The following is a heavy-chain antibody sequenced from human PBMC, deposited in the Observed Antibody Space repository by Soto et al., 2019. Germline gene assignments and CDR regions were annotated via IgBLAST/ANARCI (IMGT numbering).Heavy chain of an antibody. CDR3: ARHGSSSTSNYYYYGMDV. D-gene: IGHD3-10*01. Sequence: GESLKISCKASGYSFTTYWIGWVRQMPGRGLEWMGIIYPGDSDTRYSPSFQGQVTISADKSISTTYLQWSSLKASDTAMYYCARHGSSSTSNYYYYGMDVWGQGTTVTVSS. CDR1: GYSFTTYW. CDR2: IYPGDSDT. V-gene: IGHV5-51*01. J-gene: IGHJ6*02.